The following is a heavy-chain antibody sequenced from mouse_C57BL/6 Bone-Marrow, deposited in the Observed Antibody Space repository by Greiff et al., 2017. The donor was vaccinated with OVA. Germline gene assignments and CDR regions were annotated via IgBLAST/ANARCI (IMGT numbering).Heavy chain of an antibody. J-gene: IGHJ2*01. Sequence: QVQLKESGAELVMPGASVKLSCKASGYTFTSYWMHWVKQRPGQGLEWIGEIDPSDSYTNYNQKFKGKSTLTVDKSSSTAYMQLSSLTSEDSAVYYCARLYYGSSPSDFDYWGQGTTLTVSS. CDR3: ARLYYGSSPSDFDY. CDR2: IDPSDSYT. V-gene: IGHV1-69*01. CDR1: GYTFTSYW. D-gene: IGHD1-1*01.